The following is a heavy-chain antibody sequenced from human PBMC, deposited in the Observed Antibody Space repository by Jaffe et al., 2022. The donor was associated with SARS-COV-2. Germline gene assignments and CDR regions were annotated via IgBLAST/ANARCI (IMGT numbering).Heavy chain of an antibody. CDR1: GGSISSGSYY. CDR2: IYTSGST. D-gene: IGHD2-2*01. Sequence: QVQLQESGPGLVKPSQTLSLTCTVSGGSISSGSYYWSWIRQPAGKGLEWIGRIYTSGSTNYNPSLKSRVTISVDTSKNQFSLKLSSVTAADTAVYYCAREDCSSTSCSYYYYYGMDVWGQGTTVTVSS. V-gene: IGHV4-61*02. CDR3: AREDCSSTSCSYYYYYGMDV. J-gene: IGHJ6*02.